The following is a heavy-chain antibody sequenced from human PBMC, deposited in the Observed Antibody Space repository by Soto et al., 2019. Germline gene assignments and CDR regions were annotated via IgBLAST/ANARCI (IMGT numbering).Heavy chain of an antibody. CDR2: ISSSSSTI. Sequence: GGSLRLSCAASGFTFSSYSMNWVRQAPGKGLEWVSYISSSSSTIYYADSAKGRFTISRDNAKNSLYLQMNSLRAEDTAVYYCARDQEAVAAPAFAFDIWGQGTMVTVSS. J-gene: IGHJ3*02. CDR3: ARDQEAVAAPAFAFDI. V-gene: IGHV3-48*01. D-gene: IGHD6-19*01. CDR1: GFTFSSYS.